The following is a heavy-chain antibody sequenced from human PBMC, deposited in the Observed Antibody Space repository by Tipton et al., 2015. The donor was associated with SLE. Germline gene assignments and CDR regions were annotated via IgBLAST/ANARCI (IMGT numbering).Heavy chain of an antibody. J-gene: IGHJ2*01. Sequence: QVQLVQSGAEVKKPGASVKVSCKASGYTFTGYYMNWVRQAPGQGLEWTGWINPNSGGTNYAQKFQGWVTMTRDTAISTAYMELSRLRSDDTAVYYCARDRGSDYGVAWYFDLWGRGTLVTVSS. CDR2: INPNSGGT. CDR1: GYTFTGYY. V-gene: IGHV1-2*04. D-gene: IGHD4-17*01. CDR3: ARDRGSDYGVAWYFDL.